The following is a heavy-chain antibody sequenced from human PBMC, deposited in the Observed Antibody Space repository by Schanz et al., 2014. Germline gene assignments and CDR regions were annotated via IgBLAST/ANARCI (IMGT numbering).Heavy chain of an antibody. V-gene: IGHV3-11*01. Sequence: VQLVESGGGLVQPGGSLRLSCVASGFSFSDSFMSWIRQTPEKGLEWIAFMSHSGGVIYYAESVRGRFFISRDNAKNSLYLQMNSLRAEDTAVYYCARKVVATIGGYYDNWGQGTLVTVSS. J-gene: IGHJ4*02. CDR2: MSHSGGVI. CDR1: GFSFSDSF. CDR3: ARKVVATIGGYYDN. D-gene: IGHD5-12*01.